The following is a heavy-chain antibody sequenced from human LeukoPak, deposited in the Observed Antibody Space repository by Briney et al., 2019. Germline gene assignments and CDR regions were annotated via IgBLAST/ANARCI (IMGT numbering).Heavy chain of an antibody. D-gene: IGHD5-18*01. J-gene: IGHJ4*02. Sequence: SETLSLTCAVSGVSISSGGYSWGWIRQRPGKGLEWIGYIYHSGSTYYNPSLKSRVTISVDRSKNQFSLKLSSVTAADTAVYYCARVDTAMVTFDYWGQGTLVTVSS. CDR3: ARVDTAMVTFDY. V-gene: IGHV4-30-2*01. CDR1: GVSISSGGYS. CDR2: IYHSGST.